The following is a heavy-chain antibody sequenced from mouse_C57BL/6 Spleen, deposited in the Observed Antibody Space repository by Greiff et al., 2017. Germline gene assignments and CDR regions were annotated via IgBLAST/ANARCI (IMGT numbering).Heavy chain of an antibody. V-gene: IGHV1-53*01. Sequence: VQLQQPGTELVKPGASVKLSCKASGYTFTSYWMHWVKQRPGQGLEWIGNINPSNGGTNYNEKFKSKATLTVDKSSSTASMQLSSLTSEDSAVYYCAREGGDYAWFAYWGQGTMVTVSA. D-gene: IGHD2-4*01. CDR2: INPSNGGT. J-gene: IGHJ3*01. CDR3: AREGGDYAWFAY. CDR1: GYTFTSYW.